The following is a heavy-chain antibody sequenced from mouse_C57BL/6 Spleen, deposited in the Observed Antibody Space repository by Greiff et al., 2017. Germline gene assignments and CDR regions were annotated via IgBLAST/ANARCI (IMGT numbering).Heavy chain of an antibody. Sequence: QVQLKESGPGLVAPSQSLSITCTVSGFSLTSYGVHWVRQPPGKGLEWLVVIWSDGSTTYNSALKSRLSISKDNSKSQVFLKMNSLQTDDTAMYYCARQPLYYGSSSYYAMDYWGQGTSVTVSS. CDR3: ARQPLYYGSSSYYAMDY. D-gene: IGHD1-1*01. CDR2: IWSDGST. V-gene: IGHV2-6-1*01. CDR1: GFSLTSYG. J-gene: IGHJ4*01.